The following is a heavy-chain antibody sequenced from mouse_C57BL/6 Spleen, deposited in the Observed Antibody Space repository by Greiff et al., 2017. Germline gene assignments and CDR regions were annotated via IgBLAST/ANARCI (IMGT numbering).Heavy chain of an antibody. CDR1: GFTFTDYY. CDR2: IRNKANGYTT. CDR3: ARYIGPLQEDYYGSSLAHFDY. V-gene: IGHV7-3*01. J-gene: IGHJ2*01. Sequence: EVQVVESGGGLVQPGGSLSLSCAASGFTFTDYYMSWVRPPPGKALEWLGFIRNKANGYTTEYSASVKGRFTISSDNSQSILYLQMNALRAEDSATYYCARYIGPLQEDYYGSSLAHFDYWGQGTTLTVSS. D-gene: IGHD1-1*01.